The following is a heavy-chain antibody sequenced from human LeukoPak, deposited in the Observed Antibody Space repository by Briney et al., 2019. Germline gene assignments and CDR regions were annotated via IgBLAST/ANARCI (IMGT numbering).Heavy chain of an antibody. V-gene: IGHV3-21*01. J-gene: IGHJ6*03. CDR3: ARDPYGDYSSAYYHYYMDV. CDR2: ISSSSSYI. D-gene: IGHD4-17*01. Sequence: GGSLRLSCAASGFTFSSYSMNWVRQAPGKGLEWVSSISSSSSYIYYADSVRGRFTISRDNAKNSLYLQMNSLRAEDTAVYYCARDPYGDYSSAYYHYYMDVWGKGTTVTVSS. CDR1: GFTFSSYS.